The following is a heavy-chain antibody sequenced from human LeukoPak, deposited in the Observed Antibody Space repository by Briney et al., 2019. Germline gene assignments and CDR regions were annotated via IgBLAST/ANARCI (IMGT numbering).Heavy chain of an antibody. D-gene: IGHD3-10*01. CDR1: GYTFTAYY. CDR3: ARVNQGEWFDP. Sequence: ASVKVSCKASGYTFTAYYIHWVRQAPGQGIEWMGWINPNSGDTYYLQKFRGRVTMTRASSISTAYMEVTSLTSDDTAMYYCARVNQGEWFDPRGQGTLVTVSS. J-gene: IGHJ5*02. V-gene: IGHV1-2*02. CDR2: INPNSGDT.